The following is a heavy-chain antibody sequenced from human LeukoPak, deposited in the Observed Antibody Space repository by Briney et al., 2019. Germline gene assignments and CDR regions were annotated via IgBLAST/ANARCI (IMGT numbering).Heavy chain of an antibody. Sequence: SETLSLTCAVYGGSFSGYYWSWIRRPPGKGLEWIGEINHSGSTNYNPSLKSRVTISVDTSKSQFSLKLSSVTAADTAVYYCARVKVVVVPAAMDYWGQGTLVTVSS. D-gene: IGHD2-2*01. CDR3: ARVKVVVVPAAMDY. V-gene: IGHV4-34*01. CDR1: GGSFSGYY. J-gene: IGHJ4*02. CDR2: INHSGST.